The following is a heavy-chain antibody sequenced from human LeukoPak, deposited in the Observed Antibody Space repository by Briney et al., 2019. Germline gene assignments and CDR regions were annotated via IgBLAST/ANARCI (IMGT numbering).Heavy chain of an antibody. CDR3: ARQGRYYGSGSYYPFRCRGWFDP. V-gene: IGHV4-39*01. J-gene: IGHJ5*02. D-gene: IGHD3-10*01. CDR1: GDSMSSSHYC. CDR2: IYYSGST. Sequence: SETLSLTCTVSGDSMSSSHYCWGWIRQPPGKGLEWIGSIYYSGSTYYNPSLKSRVTISVDTSKNQFSLKLSSVTAADTAVYYCARQGRYYGSGSYYPFRCRGWFDPWGQGTLVTVSS.